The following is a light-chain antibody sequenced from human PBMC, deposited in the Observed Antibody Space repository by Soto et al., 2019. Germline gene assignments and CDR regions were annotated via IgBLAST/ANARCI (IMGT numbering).Light chain of an antibody. V-gene: IGKV3-20*01. CDR3: QQYGGSPSFT. CDR2: AAS. CDR1: ETVDSNS. J-gene: IGKJ3*01. Sequence: IVLTQSPGTLSLSPGERATLSCRASETVDSNSLAWYQQKPGQAPRLLIYAASRRATGIPDRFIGSGSGTAFSLIITRLEPEDFAVYYCQQYGGSPSFTLGPGTRVDVK.